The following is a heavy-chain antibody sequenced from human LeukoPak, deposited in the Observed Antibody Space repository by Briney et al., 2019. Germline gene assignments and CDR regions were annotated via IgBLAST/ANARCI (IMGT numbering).Heavy chain of an antibody. J-gene: IGHJ3*02. CDR1: GFSFSGYW. Sequence: GGSLRLSCAASGFSFSGYWMSWVRQAPGKGLEWVANIKQDGSEKYYVDSVKGRFTISRDNAKNSLYLQMNSLRAEDTAVYYCVRDQGKAVAGTSSAFDIWGQGTMVTVSS. D-gene: IGHD6-19*01. CDR2: IKQDGSEK. V-gene: IGHV3-7*01. CDR3: VRDQGKAVAGTSSAFDI.